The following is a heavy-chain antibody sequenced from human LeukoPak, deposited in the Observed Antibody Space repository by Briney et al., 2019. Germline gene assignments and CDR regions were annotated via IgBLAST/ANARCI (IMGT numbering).Heavy chain of an antibody. D-gene: IGHD3/OR15-3a*01. CDR1: GFTFSYYL. J-gene: IGHJ5*02. V-gene: IGHV3-7*01. CDR2: INWDGSDK. Sequence: GGSLRLSCGVSGFTFSYYLMSWVRQGPGRGLELVATINWDGSDKHYVDSVNGRFTISRDNPNNSGALQIGSLKFDDTSFYYSTGDPAYYGFWSAYRSRFEPWGQGTRVTVSS. CDR3: TGDPAYYGFWSAYRSRFEP.